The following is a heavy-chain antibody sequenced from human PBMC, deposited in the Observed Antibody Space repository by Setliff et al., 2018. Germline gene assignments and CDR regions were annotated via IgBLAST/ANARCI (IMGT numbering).Heavy chain of an antibody. CDR2: MNPNSGNT. D-gene: IGHD3-22*01. CDR1: GYTFTSYD. CDR3: ARARYDSGGFVIQPYYFDF. V-gene: IGHV1-8*02. Sequence: ASVKVSCKASGYTFTSYDINWVRQATGQGLEWMGWMNPNSGNTGYAQKFQGRVTMTRNTSISTAYMELSSLRSEDTAVYYCARARYDSGGFVIQPYYFDFWGQGTLVTVSS. J-gene: IGHJ4*02.